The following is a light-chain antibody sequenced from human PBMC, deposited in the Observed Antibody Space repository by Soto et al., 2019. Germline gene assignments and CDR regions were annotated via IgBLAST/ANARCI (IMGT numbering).Light chain of an antibody. J-gene: IGKJ5*01. CDR1: RDIDKF. CDR3: QQYDDLPIT. Sequence: DIQMPQSPASLSASVGDRVTITCQASRDIDKFLNWYQQKPGKAPKLLIDDASNLATGVPSRFSGNGSGTHFTFTISSLQPEDVATYYCQQYDDLPITFGQGTRLQIK. V-gene: IGKV1-33*01. CDR2: DAS.